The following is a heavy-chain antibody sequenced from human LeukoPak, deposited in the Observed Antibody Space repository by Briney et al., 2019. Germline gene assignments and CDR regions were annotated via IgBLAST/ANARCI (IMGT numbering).Heavy chain of an antibody. CDR2: IYHSGST. V-gene: IGHV4-30-2*01. J-gene: IGHJ4*02. CDR3: ARVEFSGSYYGLAFDY. D-gene: IGHD1-26*01. CDR1: GGSTSSGGYS. Sequence: SETLSLTCAVSGGSTSSGGYSWSWIRQPPGKGLEWIGYIYHSGSTYYNPSLKSRVTISVDRSKNQFSLKLSSVTAADTAVYYCARVEFSGSYYGLAFDYWGQGTLVTVSS.